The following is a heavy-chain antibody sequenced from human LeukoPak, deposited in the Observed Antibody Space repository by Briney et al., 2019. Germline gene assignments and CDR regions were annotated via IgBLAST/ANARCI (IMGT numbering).Heavy chain of an antibody. Sequence: SETLSLTCTVSGGSISSYYWSWIRQPPGKGLEWIGRIYTSGSTNYNPSLKSRVTMSVDTSKNQFSLKLSSVTAADTAVYYCARENGAAAVYAFDIWGQGTMVTVSS. D-gene: IGHD6-13*01. V-gene: IGHV4-4*07. CDR3: ARENGAAAVYAFDI. CDR1: GGSISSYY. CDR2: IYTSGST. J-gene: IGHJ3*02.